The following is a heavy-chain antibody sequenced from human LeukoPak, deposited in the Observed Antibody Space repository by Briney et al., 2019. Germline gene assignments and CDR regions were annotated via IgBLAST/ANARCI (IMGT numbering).Heavy chain of an antibody. Sequence: GGSLRLSCAASGFTFSSYGMHWVRQAPGKGLEWVAVIWYDGSNKYYADSVKGRFTISRDNSKNTLYLQMNSLRAEDTAVYYCARGCFGNGYYYDSWQVDYWGQGTLVTVSS. D-gene: IGHD3-22*01. CDR2: IWYDGSNK. CDR1: GFTFSSYG. J-gene: IGHJ4*02. CDR3: ARGCFGNGYYYDSWQVDY. V-gene: IGHV3-33*01.